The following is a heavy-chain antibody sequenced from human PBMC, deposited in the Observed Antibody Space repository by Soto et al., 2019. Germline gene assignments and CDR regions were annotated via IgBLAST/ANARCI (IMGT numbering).Heavy chain of an antibody. J-gene: IGHJ6*02. V-gene: IGHV1-46*01. CDR2: INPSGGST. CDR3: ASSYCISTSCPPYYGMDV. Sequence: ASVKVSCKASGYTFTSYYMHWVRQAPGQGLEWMGIINPSGGSTSYAQKFQGRVTMTRDTSASTAYMELSSLRSEDTAVYYCASSYCISTSCPPYYGMDVWGQGTTVTVSS. CDR1: GYTFTSYY. D-gene: IGHD2-2*01.